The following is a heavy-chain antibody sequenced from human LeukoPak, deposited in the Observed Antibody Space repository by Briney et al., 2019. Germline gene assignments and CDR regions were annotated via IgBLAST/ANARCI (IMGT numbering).Heavy chain of an antibody. CDR2: INPNSGGT. J-gene: IGHJ6*02. Sequence: ASVKVSCKASRGTFSSYAISWVRQAPGQGLEWMGRINPNSGGTNYAQKFQGRVTMTRDTSISTAYMELSRLRSDDTAVYYCARCTNSVCDYGMDVWGQGTTVTVSS. V-gene: IGHV1-2*06. D-gene: IGHD2-8*01. CDR1: RGTFSSYA. CDR3: ARCTNSVCDYGMDV.